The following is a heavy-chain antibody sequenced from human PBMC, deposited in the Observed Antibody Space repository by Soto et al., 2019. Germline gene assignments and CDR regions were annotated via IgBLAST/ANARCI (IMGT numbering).Heavy chain of an antibody. J-gene: IGHJ4*02. D-gene: IGHD2-8*02. CDR3: TGEVASGY. CDR2: ISRDGGTK. CDR1: GLPASTKG. Sequence: QVQLVESGGAVVHPGRSLSLSCEFSGLPASTKGMHWVRQPPGKGLEWVAVISRDGGTKYYADSVKGRFTISRDNSRNTLFLEMNSLRGDDMAVYYCTGEVASGYWGQGTLVTVSS. V-gene: IGHV3-30*03.